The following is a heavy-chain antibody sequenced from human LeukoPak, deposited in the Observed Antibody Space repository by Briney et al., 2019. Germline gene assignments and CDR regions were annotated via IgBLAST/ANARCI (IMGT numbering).Heavy chain of an antibody. V-gene: IGHV3-21*01. J-gene: IGHJ4*02. CDR1: GFTFSSYS. CDR2: SSSSSSYI. CDR3: ARDYYDGPGYFDY. D-gene: IGHD3-22*01. Sequence: PGGSLRLSCAASGFTFSSYSMNWIRQAPGKGLEWVSSSSSSSSYIYYADSVKGRFTISRDNAKNSLYLQMNSLRAEDTAVYYCARDYYDGPGYFDYWGQGTLVTVSS.